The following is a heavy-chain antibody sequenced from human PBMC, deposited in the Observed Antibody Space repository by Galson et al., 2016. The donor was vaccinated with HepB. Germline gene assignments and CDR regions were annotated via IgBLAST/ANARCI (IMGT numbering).Heavy chain of an antibody. CDR3: SRLFCTTTSCYAGTTDYYLYY. CDR1: GGSISSYY. CDR2: VSTSLTT. J-gene: IGHJ4*02. D-gene: IGHD2-2*01. V-gene: IGHV4-4*07. Sequence: SETLSLTCTVSGGSISSYYWSWIRQPAGKGLEWIGRVSTSLTTDYNPSLSSRVTMSVDTSKNQVSLRLRSVTAADTALYYCSRLFCTTTSCYAGTTDYYLYYWGQGTLVTVSS.